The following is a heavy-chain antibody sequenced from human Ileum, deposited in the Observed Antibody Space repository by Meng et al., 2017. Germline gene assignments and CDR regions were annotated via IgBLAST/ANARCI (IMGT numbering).Heavy chain of an antibody. CDR3: ACMTTVVTGDWYFDL. CDR1: GYTFTDYY. D-gene: IGHD4-23*01. J-gene: IGHJ2*01. V-gene: IGHV1-2*02. Sequence: ASVKVSCKASGYTFTDYYMHWVRQAPGQGLEWMGWINPNSGGTNYAQKFQGRVTMTRDTSISTAYMELSRLRSDDTAVYYCACMTTVVTGDWYFDLWGRGTRVNVSS. CDR2: INPNSGGT.